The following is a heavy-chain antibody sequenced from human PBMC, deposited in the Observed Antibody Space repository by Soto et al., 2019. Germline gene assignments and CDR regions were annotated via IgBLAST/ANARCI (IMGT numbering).Heavy chain of an antibody. J-gene: IGHJ4*02. Sequence: QVQLVESGGGVVQPGRSLRLSCAASGFTFSSYAMHWVRQAPGKGLEWVAVISYDGSNKYYADSVKGRFTISRDNSKNTLYLQMNSLRAEDTAVYYCARDEAFVDGYKYGVVLDYWGQGTLVTVSS. CDR1: GFTFSSYA. D-gene: IGHD3-3*02. V-gene: IGHV3-30-3*01. CDR2: ISYDGSNK. CDR3: ARDEAFVDGYKYGVVLDY.